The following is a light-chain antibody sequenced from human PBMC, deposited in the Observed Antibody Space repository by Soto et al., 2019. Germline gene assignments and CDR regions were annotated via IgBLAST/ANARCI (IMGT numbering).Light chain of an antibody. CDR1: QSLSSSY. Sequence: DIVLTQSPGTLSLSPGERATLSCRASQSLSSSYLAWYQQKPGQAPRLLMYAASRRATGIPDRFSGSESGTDFTLTISRLEPEDFAVYYCPQYGSSRWTFGQGTKVEIK. CDR2: AAS. J-gene: IGKJ1*01. CDR3: PQYGSSRWT. V-gene: IGKV3-20*01.